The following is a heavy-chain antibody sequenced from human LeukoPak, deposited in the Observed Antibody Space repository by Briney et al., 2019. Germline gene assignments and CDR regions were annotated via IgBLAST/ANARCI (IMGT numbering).Heavy chain of an antibody. Sequence: GRSLRLSCAASGFTFSSYAMSWVRQAPGKGLEWVSAISGSGGSTYYADSVKGRFTIPRDNSKNTLYLQMNSLRAEDTAVYYCAKPLYYWSPFDYWGQGTLVTVSS. V-gene: IGHV3-23*01. CDR1: GFTFSSYA. CDR2: ISGSGGST. J-gene: IGHJ4*02. CDR3: AKPLYYWSPFDY. D-gene: IGHD3-10*01.